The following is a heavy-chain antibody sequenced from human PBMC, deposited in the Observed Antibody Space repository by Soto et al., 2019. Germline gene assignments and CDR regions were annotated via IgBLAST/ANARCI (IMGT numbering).Heavy chain of an antibody. J-gene: IGHJ4*02. V-gene: IGHV4-4*09. CDR1: ADFNKNYS. CDR3: ARHLSVRGVFDF. Sequence: LYHTRTDTADFNKNYSKRWIRQSPGKGLEWKGFLYSSRSTRNNTSLKSRLTIRLDTSKNQFSLKLSSVAAADTAVYYCARHLSVRGVFDFWGQGTQVS. D-gene: IGHD3-10*01. CDR2: LYSSRST.